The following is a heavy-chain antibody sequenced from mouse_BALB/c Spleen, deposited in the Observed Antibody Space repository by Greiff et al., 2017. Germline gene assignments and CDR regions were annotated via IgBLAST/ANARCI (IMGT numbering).Heavy chain of an antibody. D-gene: IGHD1-1*01. V-gene: IGHV1-84*02. J-gene: IGHJ1*01. Sequence: LQESGPELVKPGASVKISCKASGYTFTDYYINWVKQKPGQGLEWIGWIYPGSGNTKYNEKFKGKATLTVDTSSSTAYMQLSSLTSEDTAVYFCARSIYYYGSSGYFDVWGAGTTVTVSS. CDR1: GYTFTDYY. CDR2: IYPGSGNT. CDR3: ARSIYYYGSSGYFDV.